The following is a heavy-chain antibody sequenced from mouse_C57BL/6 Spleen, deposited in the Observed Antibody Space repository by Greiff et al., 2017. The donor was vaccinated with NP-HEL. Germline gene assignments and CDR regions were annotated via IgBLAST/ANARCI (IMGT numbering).Heavy chain of an antibody. Sequence: EVKLQESVAELVRPGASVKLSCTASGFNIKNTYMHWVKQRPEQGLEWIGRIDPANGNTKYAPKFQGKATITADTSSNTAYLQLSSLTSEDTAIYYCARSIYDGLSGGFAYWGQGTLVTVSA. CDR3: ARSIYDGLSGGFAY. CDR1: GFNIKNTY. J-gene: IGHJ3*01. D-gene: IGHD2-3*01. CDR2: IDPANGNT. V-gene: IGHV14-3*01.